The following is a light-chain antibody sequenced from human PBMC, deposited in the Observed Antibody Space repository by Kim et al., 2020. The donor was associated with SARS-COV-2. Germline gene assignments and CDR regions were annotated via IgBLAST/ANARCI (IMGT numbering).Light chain of an antibody. V-gene: IGKV3-20*01. Sequence: SPGERAPLSCRASQSITRNFLTWYHHKPGQAPRLLIYGASTRATGIPDRFSGSGSGTDFTLTISGLEPEDFAVYYCQYFGTTSWTFGQGTKVEIK. CDR2: GAS. CDR3: QYFGTTSWT. J-gene: IGKJ1*01. CDR1: QSITRNF.